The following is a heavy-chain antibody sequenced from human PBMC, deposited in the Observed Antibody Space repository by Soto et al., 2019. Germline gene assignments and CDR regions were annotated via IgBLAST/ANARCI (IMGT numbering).Heavy chain of an antibody. D-gene: IGHD5-18*01. Sequence: SETLSLTCAVYGGSFSGYYWSWIRQPPGKGLEWIGEINHSGSTNYNPSLKSRVTISVDTSKNQFSLKLSSVTAADTAVYYCARGRSGYSYGKIDYWGQGTLVTVSS. J-gene: IGHJ4*02. CDR3: ARGRSGYSYGKIDY. CDR2: INHSGST. V-gene: IGHV4-34*01. CDR1: GGSFSGYY.